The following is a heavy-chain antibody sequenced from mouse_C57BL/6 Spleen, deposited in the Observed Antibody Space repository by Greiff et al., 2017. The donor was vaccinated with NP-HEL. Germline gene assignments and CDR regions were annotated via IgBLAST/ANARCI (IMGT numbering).Heavy chain of an antibody. D-gene: IGHD1-1*01. J-gene: IGHJ2*01. CDR3: ARPDYYGSRVLYYFDY. CDR1: GYTFTDYN. Sequence: EVQLQQSGPELVKPGASVKMSCKASGYTFTDYNMHWVKQSHGKSLEWIGYINPNNGGTSYNQKFKGKATLTVNKSSSTAYMELRSLTSEDSAVYYCARPDYYGSRVLYYFDYWGQGTTLTVSS. V-gene: IGHV1-22*01. CDR2: INPNNGGT.